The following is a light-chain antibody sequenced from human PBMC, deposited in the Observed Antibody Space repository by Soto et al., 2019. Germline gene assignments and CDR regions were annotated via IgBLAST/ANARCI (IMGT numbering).Light chain of an antibody. J-gene: IGLJ2*01. CDR2: EVN. CDR3: SSYTGSNDVV. V-gene: IGLV2-8*01. Sequence: QSALTQPPSASGSPGQSVTISCTGTSSAVAGYNYVSWYQQHPGKAPKLMIYEVNKRPSGVPDRFSGSKSGTTASLTVSGLQAEDEADYYCSSYTGSNDVVFGRGTKLTV. CDR1: SSAVAGYNY.